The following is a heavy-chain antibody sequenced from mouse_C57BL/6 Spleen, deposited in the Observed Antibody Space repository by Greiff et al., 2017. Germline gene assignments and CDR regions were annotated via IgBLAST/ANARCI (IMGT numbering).Heavy chain of an antibody. CDR3: VKDQSWDGGYYAMDY. V-gene: IGHV7-4*04. Sequence: EVNVVESGGGLVQPGGSLRLSCAASGFTFTDYYMSWVRQPPGTAPEWLALIRNKANGYPTEYTASVKGRFTISRDNSQNIIYLQMHTLRAEDSETDDSVKDQSWDGGYYAMDYWGQGTSVTVSS. CDR1: GFTFTDYY. D-gene: IGHD4-1*01. J-gene: IGHJ4*01. CDR2: IRNKANGYPT.